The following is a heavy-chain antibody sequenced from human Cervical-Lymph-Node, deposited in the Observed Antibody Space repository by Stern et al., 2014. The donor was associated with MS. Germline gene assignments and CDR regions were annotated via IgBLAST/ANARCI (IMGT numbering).Heavy chain of an antibody. CDR1: GGTFSSSV. J-gene: IGHJ4*02. V-gene: IGHV1-69*06. CDR3: ASGRPVTDY. CDR2: VIPMFQTT. Sequence: QVQLGQSGAEVKKPGSSVKVSCKASGGTFSSSVISWVRQAPGQGLEWMGGVIPMFQTTNYAQKFQGRVTITADKSTSTAYMELSSLRSEDTAFYYCASGRPVTDYWGQGTLVTVSS.